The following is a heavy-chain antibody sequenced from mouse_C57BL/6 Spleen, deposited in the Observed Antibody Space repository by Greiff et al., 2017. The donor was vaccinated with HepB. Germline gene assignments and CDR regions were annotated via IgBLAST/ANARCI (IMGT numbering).Heavy chain of an antibody. CDR2: ISSGGSYT. J-gene: IGHJ4*01. D-gene: IGHD1-1*01. CDR3: ARLGYYYGSSYYAMDY. CDR1: GFTFSSYG. Sequence: EVQLVESGGDLVKPGGSLKLSCAASGFTFSSYGMSWVRQTPDKRLEWVATISSGGSYTYYPDSVKGRFTISRDNAKNTLHLQMSSLKSEDTAMYYCARLGYYYGSSYYAMDYWGQGTSVTVSS. V-gene: IGHV5-6*01.